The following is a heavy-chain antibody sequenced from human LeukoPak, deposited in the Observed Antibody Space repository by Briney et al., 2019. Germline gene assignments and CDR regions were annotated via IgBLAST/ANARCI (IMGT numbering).Heavy chain of an antibody. CDR2: IYYSGST. V-gene: IGHV4-31*03. Sequence: PSETLSLTCTVSGGSISSGGYYWSWIRQHPGKGLEWIGYIYYSGSTYYNPSLKSRVTISVDTSKNQFSLKLSSVTAADTAVYYCARVGSRRDYYYMDVWGKGTTVTVSS. CDR1: GGSISSGGYY. D-gene: IGHD2-15*01. J-gene: IGHJ6*03. CDR3: ARVGSRRDYYYMDV.